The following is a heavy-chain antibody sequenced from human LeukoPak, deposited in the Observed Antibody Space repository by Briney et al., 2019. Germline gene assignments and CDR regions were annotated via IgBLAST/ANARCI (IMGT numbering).Heavy chain of an antibody. Sequence: GGSLRLSCTVSGFTFGDYAINWVRQAPGKGLVWVSHINSDGSWTSYADSVKGRFTISKDNAKNTVYLQMNSLRAEDTAVYYCVSFYETYWGRGTLVTVSS. D-gene: IGHD2/OR15-2a*01. J-gene: IGHJ4*02. V-gene: IGHV3-74*01. CDR1: GFTFGDYA. CDR2: INSDGSWT. CDR3: VSFYETY.